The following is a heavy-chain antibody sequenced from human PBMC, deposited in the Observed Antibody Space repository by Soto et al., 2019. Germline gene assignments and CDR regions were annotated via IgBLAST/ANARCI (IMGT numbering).Heavy chain of an antibody. CDR1: EFTFRSYW. V-gene: IGHV3-74*02. CDR3: ARSLPGTYGAFDL. Sequence: VQLVESGGGLVQPGGSLRLSCAASEFTFRSYWMHWVRQSPGKGLVWVSRISGDGSSTTYADSVRGRFTISRDNAKNTVYLQMDSLRAEDTAVYYCARSLPGTYGAFDLWGQGTMVTVS. J-gene: IGHJ3*01. CDR2: ISGDGSST. D-gene: IGHD1-7*01.